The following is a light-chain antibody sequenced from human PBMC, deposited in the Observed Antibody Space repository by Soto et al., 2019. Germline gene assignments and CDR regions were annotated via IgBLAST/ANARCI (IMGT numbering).Light chain of an antibody. CDR2: DDD. Sequence: QSVIAAPPSLSAAPGQRVPISCSGSSSNIGGNSVSWYQQLPGTAPKLLIYDDDKRPSGIPDRFSGSKSGTSATLGITGFQTGDEADYYCGSWDSSLSAYVFGTGTKVTVL. CDR3: GSWDSSLSAYV. J-gene: IGLJ1*01. V-gene: IGLV1-51*01. CDR1: SSNIGGNS.